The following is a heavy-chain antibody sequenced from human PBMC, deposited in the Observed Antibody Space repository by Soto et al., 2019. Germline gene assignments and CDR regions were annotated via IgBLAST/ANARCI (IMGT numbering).Heavy chain of an antibody. CDR2: IYPGDSDT. CDR1: GYSFTSYW. D-gene: IGHD6-13*01. CDR3: ARSRPGIYYYYYGMDV. J-gene: IGHJ6*02. Sequence: GESLKISCKGSGYSFTSYWIGWVRQMPGKGLEWMGIIYPGDSDTRYSPSFQGQVTISADKSISTAYLQWSSLKASDTAMYYCARSRPGIYYYYYGMDVWGQGTTVTVS. V-gene: IGHV5-51*01.